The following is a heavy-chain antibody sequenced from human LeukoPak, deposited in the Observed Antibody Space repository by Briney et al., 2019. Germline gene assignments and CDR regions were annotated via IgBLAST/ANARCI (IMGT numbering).Heavy chain of an antibody. V-gene: IGHV4-34*01. CDR3: ARHGSGYYTHYYYYMDV. Sequence: SETLSLTCAVYGGSFSGYYWSWIRQPPGKGLEWIGEINHSGSTNYNPSLKSRVTISVDTSRNQFSLKLSSVTAADTAVYYCARHGSGYYTHYYYYMDVWGKGTTVTVSS. CDR1: GGSFSGYY. D-gene: IGHD3-3*01. CDR2: INHSGST. J-gene: IGHJ6*03.